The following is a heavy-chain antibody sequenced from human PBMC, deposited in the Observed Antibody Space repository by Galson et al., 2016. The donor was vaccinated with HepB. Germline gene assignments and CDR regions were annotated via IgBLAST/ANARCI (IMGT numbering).Heavy chain of an antibody. CDR1: GFTFSSYS. V-gene: IGHV3-30*03. CDR3: ARERAALDS. D-gene: IGHD6-6*01. J-gene: IGHJ4*02. Sequence: SLRLSCAASGFTFSSYSMNWVRQAPGKGLEWVAVISYDGSNKYNADSVKGRFTISRDNSKNTLYLQMNSLRVEDTAVYYCARERAALDSWGQGTLVTVSS. CDR2: ISYDGSNK.